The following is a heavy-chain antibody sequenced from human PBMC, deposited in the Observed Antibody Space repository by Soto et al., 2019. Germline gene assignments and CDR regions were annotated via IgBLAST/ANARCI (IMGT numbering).Heavy chain of an antibody. CDR3: AQRSSSGEFLWRYYYYMDV. CDR2: INHSGST. V-gene: IGHV4-34*01. D-gene: IGHD6-6*01. CDR1: GGSFSGYY. J-gene: IGHJ6*03. Sequence: PSETLSLTCAVYGGSFSGYYWSWIRQPPGKGLEWIGEINHSGSTNYNPSLKSRVTISVDTSKNQFSLKLSSVTAADTAVYYCAQRSSSGEFLWRYYYYMDVWGKGTTVTVSS.